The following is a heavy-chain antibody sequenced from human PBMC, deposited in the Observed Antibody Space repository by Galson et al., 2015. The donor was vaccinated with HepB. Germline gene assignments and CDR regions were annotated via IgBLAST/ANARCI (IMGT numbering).Heavy chain of an antibody. D-gene: IGHD3-10*01. J-gene: IGHJ6*03. Sequence: SLRLSCAASGFTFSSYAMHWVRQAPGKGLEWVAVISYDGSNKYYADFVKGRFIISRDNSKNTLYLQVNSLRAEDTAVCYCARDHSASYYTSGRGYYYMDVWGKGTTVTVSS. CDR1: GFTFSSYA. CDR3: ARDHSASYYTSGRGYYYMDV. CDR2: ISYDGSNK. V-gene: IGHV3-30-3*01.